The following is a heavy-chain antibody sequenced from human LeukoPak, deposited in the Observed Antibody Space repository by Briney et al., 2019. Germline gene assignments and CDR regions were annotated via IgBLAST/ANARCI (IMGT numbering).Heavy chain of an antibody. J-gene: IGHJ4*02. V-gene: IGHV3-23*01. CDR2: ISGSGGST. Sequence: GGSLRLSCAASGFTFSSYAMSWVRQAPGKGLEWVSAISGSGGSTYYADSVKGRFAISRDNSKNTLYLQMNSLRAEDTAVYYCAKGGYSYGPGDPHFDYWGQGTLVTVSS. CDR1: GFTFSSYA. CDR3: AKGGYSYGPGDPHFDY. D-gene: IGHD5-18*01.